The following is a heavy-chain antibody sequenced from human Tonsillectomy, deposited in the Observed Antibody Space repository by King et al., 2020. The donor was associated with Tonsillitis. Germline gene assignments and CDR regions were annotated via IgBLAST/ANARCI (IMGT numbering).Heavy chain of an antibody. J-gene: IGHJ4*02. CDR1: GGSISSGSYY. D-gene: IGHD3-22*01. Sequence: VQLQESGPGLVKPSQTLSLTCTVSGGSISSGSYYWRWIRQPAGKGLEWIGRIYTSGSTNYNPPLKSRVTISVDTSKNQFSLKLSSGTAADTAVYYCAREHPAGASYYYDSSGYYSNYFDYWGQGTLVTVSS. V-gene: IGHV4-61*02. CDR2: IYTSGST. CDR3: AREHPAGASYYYDSSGYYSNYFDY.